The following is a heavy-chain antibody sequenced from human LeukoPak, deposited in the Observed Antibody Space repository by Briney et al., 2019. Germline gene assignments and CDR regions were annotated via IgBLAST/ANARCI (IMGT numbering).Heavy chain of an antibody. CDR3: TRLKWGDWFDP. CDR2: MYHTGTT. Sequence: SETLSLTCGVSGYSISSGYYWGWLRQPPGKGLEWIASMYHTGTTYYNPSLKSRVTISVDTSKNQFSLGLTSVTAADTAVYYCTRLKWGDWFDPWGQGTLVTVSS. D-gene: IGHD1-26*01. V-gene: IGHV4-38-2*01. CDR1: GYSISSGYY. J-gene: IGHJ5*02.